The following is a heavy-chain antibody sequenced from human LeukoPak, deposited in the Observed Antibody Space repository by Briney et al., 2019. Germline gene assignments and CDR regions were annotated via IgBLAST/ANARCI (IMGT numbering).Heavy chain of an antibody. D-gene: IGHD3-22*01. CDR3: ARGENYYDSSGSFDY. CDR1: GFTVSSNY. V-gene: IGHV3-53*01. J-gene: IGHJ4*02. CDR2: IYSGGST. Sequence: GGSLRLSCAASGFTVSSNYMSWVRQAPGKGREWVSVIYSGGSTYYAASVKGRFTISRDNSKTTLYLQMNSLRAEDTAVYYCARGENYYDSSGSFDYWGQGTLVTISS.